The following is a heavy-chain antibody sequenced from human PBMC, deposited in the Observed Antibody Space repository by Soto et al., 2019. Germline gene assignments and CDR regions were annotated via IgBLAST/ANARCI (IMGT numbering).Heavy chain of an antibody. V-gene: IGHV3-23*01. CDR2: ISGGGGST. J-gene: IGHJ4*02. Sequence: PGGSLRLSCAASGFIFSNYAMNWVRQAPGKGLEWVSTISGGGGSTYFADSVKGRFTISRDNSKNTLYLEMNRLRAEDTAVYYCATDYYDSSGYRLPVGYWGQGTLVTVSS. CDR3: ATDYYDSSGYRLPVGY. CDR1: GFIFSNYA. D-gene: IGHD3-22*01.